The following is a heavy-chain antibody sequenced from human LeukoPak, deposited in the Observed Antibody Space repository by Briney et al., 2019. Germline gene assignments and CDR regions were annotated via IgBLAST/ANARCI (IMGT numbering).Heavy chain of an antibody. CDR1: GGTFSSYA. CDR2: IIPILGIA. D-gene: IGHD2-15*01. CDR3: ARVREDKSEVYFDY. V-gene: IGHV1-69*04. Sequence: SVKVSCKASGGTFSSYAINWVRQAPGQGLEWMGRIIPILGIANYAQKFQGRVTITADKSTSTAYMELSSLRSEDTAVYYCARVREDKSEVYFDYWGQGTLVTVSS. J-gene: IGHJ4*02.